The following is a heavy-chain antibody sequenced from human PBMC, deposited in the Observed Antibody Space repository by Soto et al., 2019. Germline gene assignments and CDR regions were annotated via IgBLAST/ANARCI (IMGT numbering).Heavy chain of an antibody. V-gene: IGHV6-1*01. CDR1: WVSDSSNSAA. CDR3: ARDWFARITMVRGVKYYYYYGMDV. CDR2: TYYRSKWYN. J-gene: IGHJ6*02. D-gene: IGHD3-10*01. Sequence: PSQTLSITCAISWVSDSSNSAAWYWNRQSPSRGLEWLGRTYYRSKWYNDYAVSVKSRITINPDTSKNQFSLQLNSVTPEDTAVYYCARDWFARITMVRGVKYYYYYGMDVWGQGTTVTVSS.